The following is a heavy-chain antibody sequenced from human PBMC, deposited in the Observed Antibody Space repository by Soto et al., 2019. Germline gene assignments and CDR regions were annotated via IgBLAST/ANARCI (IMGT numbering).Heavy chain of an antibody. V-gene: IGHV3-30*18. CDR3: AKENQHLVHDY. Sequence: QVQLVESGGGVVRPGRSLRLTCAAPGFTFRNYGMHWVRQAPGKGLEWVAVIARDGSDKYYADSMKGRFIISRDNSENTLFLNMNSLKPEDTAVYYCAKENQHLVHDYWGQGTLVTVSS. CDR1: GFTFRNYG. D-gene: IGHD6-13*01. J-gene: IGHJ4*02. CDR2: IARDGSDK.